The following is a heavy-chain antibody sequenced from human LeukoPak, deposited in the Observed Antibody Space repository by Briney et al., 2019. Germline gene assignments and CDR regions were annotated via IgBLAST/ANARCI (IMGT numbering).Heavy chain of an antibody. D-gene: IGHD2-15*01. J-gene: IGHJ3*02. CDR3: ARVYCSGGSCYPMGAFDI. Sequence: GSLRLSCVASGFTFSTYGMHRVRQAPGKGLEWVAVIWYEGSNKYYADSVKGRFTISRGNAEKMLYLQMNSLRAEDTAVYYCARVYCSGGSCYPMGAFDIWGQRTMAAASS. CDR2: IWYEGSNK. V-gene: IGHV3-33*01. CDR1: GFTFSTYG.